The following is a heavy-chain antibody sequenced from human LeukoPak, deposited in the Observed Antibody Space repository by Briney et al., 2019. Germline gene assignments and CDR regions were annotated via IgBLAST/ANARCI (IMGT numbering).Heavy chain of an antibody. CDR2: INPDGRDT. Sequence: NINPDGRDTYYVDSVKGRFTISRDNAQNPMYLQMNSLRVEDTAVYYCTSWGDTTAEYFQRWGQGTLVTVSS. J-gene: IGHJ1*01. D-gene: IGHD2-21*02. V-gene: IGHV3-7*01. CDR3: TSWGDTTAEYFQR.